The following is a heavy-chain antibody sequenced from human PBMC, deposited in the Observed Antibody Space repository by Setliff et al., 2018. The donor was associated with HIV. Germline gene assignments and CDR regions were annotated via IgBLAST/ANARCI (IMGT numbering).Heavy chain of an antibody. V-gene: IGHV4-59*01. CDR1: GGSISGSV. CDR2: IYFMGRT. D-gene: IGHD2-2*01. CDR3: ARMDSSTWPDYNFYGMDV. Sequence: PSETLSLTCTVSGGSISGSVWSWIRQPPGKGLEFVGYIYFMGRTTYNPSLKSRLTISVDKSKSQFSLKVRSVTAADTAVYYCARMDSSTWPDYNFYGMDVWGQGTTVTVSS. J-gene: IGHJ6*02.